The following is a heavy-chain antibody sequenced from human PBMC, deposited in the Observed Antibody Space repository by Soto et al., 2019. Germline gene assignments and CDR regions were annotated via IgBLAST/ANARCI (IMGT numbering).Heavy chain of an antibody. CDR3: ARYDFWSGWVLDY. J-gene: IGHJ4*02. Sequence: PGGSLRLSCAASGFTFSSYSMNWVRQAPGKGLEWVSSISSSSSYIYYADSVKGRFTISRDNAKNSLYLQMNSLRAEDTAVYYCARYDFWSGWVLDYWGQGTLVTVSS. D-gene: IGHD3-3*01. CDR1: GFTFSSYS. V-gene: IGHV3-21*01. CDR2: ISSSSSYI.